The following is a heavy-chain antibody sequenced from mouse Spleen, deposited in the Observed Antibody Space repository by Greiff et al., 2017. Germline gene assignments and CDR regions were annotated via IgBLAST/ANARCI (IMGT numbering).Heavy chain of an antibody. J-gene: IGHJ3*01. CDR3: ARPSTGTPFAY. D-gene: IGHD4-1*02. CDR1: GFSLTSYG. V-gene: IGHV2-6*01. Sequence: VQLQQSGPGLVAPSQSLSITCTVSGFSLTSYGVDWVRQSPGKGLEWLGVIWGGGSTNYNSALKSRLSISKDNSKSQVFLKMNSLQTDDTAMYYCARPSTGTPFAYWGQGTLVTVSA. CDR2: IWGGGST.